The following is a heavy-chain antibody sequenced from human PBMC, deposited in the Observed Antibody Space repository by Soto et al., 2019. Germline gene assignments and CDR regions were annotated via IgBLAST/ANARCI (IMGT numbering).Heavy chain of an antibody. CDR3: ARRVGDAQFDY. D-gene: IGHD1-26*01. CDR1: GYSFPNFA. CDR2: INAGNGYT. Sequence: ASVKVSCKASGYSFPNFALHWVRQAPGQRLEWMGWINAGNGYTKNSQKFQGRVTITRDTSASTAYMELSSLRSEDTAVYYCARRVGDAQFDYCGQGTLVIVSS. J-gene: IGHJ4*02. V-gene: IGHV1-3*01.